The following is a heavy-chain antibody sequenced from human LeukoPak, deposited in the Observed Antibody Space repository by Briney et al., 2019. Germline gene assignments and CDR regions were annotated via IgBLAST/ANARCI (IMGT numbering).Heavy chain of an antibody. CDR1: GGSFSGYY. J-gene: IGHJ5*02. CDR2: IDHSGST. V-gene: IGHV4-34*01. CDR3: ARKTNYYGSGSYSYWFDP. Sequence: SETLSLTCAVYGGSFSGYYWSWIRQPPGKGLEWIGEIDHSGSTNYNPSLKSRVTISVDTSKNQFSLKLSSVTAADTAVYYCARKTNYYGSGSYSYWFDPWGQGTLVTVSS. D-gene: IGHD3-10*01.